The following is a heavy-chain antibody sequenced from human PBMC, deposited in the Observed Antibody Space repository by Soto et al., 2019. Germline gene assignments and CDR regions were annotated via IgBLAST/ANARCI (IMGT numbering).Heavy chain of an antibody. V-gene: IGHV4-39*01. D-gene: IGHD3-22*01. CDR3: ARQIYDSSGYYYAY. CDR1: GGSISSSSYY. CDR2: IYSLGNT. Sequence: QMQLQESGPGLVKPSETLSLTCTVSGGSISSSSYYWGWIRQPPGQGLEWLGTIYSLGNTYYNPSLKSRVIISVDKSKSQLFLKLSSVTAPDTAVYYCARQIYDSSGYYYAYWGQGTLVTVSS. J-gene: IGHJ4*02.